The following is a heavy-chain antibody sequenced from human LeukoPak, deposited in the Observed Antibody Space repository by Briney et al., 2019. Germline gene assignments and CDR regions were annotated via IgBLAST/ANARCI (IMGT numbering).Heavy chain of an antibody. CDR1: GXTVSSNY. CDR3: ARESRSGDGYNLDDY. D-gene: IGHD5-24*01. CDR2: IYSGGST. Sequence: GGSLRLSCAASGXTVSSNYMSWVRQAPGKGLEWVSVIYSGGSTYYADSVKGRFTISRDNSKNTLYLQMNSLRAEDTAVYYCARESRSGDGYNLDDYWGQGTLVTVSS. J-gene: IGHJ4*02. V-gene: IGHV3-53*01.